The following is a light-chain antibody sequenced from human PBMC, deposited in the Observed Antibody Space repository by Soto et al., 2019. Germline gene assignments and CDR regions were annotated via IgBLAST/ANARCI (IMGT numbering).Light chain of an antibody. CDR2: GNS. J-gene: IGLJ2*01. V-gene: IGLV1-40*01. Sequence: QAVVTQPPSVSGAPGQRVTISCTGSSSNIGAGYDVHWYQRLPGTAPKLLIYGNSNRPSGVPDRFSGSKSGTSASLAITGLQAEDEADYYCQSYDSSLSGSEVFGGGTKLTVL. CDR3: QSYDSSLSGSEV. CDR1: SSNIGAGYD.